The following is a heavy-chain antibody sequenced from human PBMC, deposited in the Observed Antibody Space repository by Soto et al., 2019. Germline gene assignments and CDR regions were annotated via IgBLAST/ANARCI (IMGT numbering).Heavy chain of an antibody. V-gene: IGHV1-3*01. Sequence: QVLLVQSGAEVKKPGASVKVSCKASGYTFTNYALHWVRQAPGQRLEWMGWINAGNGDTKYSQIFQGRVTITRDTSVSTAYMELSSLRAEDTALYYCVMGSTSGWPFDLWGQGTLVTVSS. J-gene: IGHJ4*02. CDR1: GYTFTNYA. CDR3: VMGSTSGWPFDL. CDR2: INAGNGDT. D-gene: IGHD2-2*01.